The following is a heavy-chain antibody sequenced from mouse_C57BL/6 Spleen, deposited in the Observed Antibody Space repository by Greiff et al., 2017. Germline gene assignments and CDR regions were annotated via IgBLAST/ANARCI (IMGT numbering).Heavy chain of an antibody. D-gene: IGHD4-1*01. V-gene: IGHV1-59*01. CDR1: GYTFTSYW. Sequence: QVQLQQPGAELVRPGTSVKLSCKASGYTFTSYWMHWVKQRPGQGLEWIGVIDPSDSYTNYNQKFKGKATLTVDTSSSTAYMQLSSLTSEDSSVYYCARLGELWFAYWGQGTLVTVSA. CDR3: ARLGELWFAY. CDR2: IDPSDSYT. J-gene: IGHJ3*01.